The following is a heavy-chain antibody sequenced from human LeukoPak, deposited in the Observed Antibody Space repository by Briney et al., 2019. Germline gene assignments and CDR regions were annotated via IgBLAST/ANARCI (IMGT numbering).Heavy chain of an antibody. CDR1: GFTFTGYY. Sequence: ASLKVSCKASGFTFTGYYMHWVRQAPGQGLEWMGWINPNSGGTRFAQNFQGRVTMTRDTSISTAYMELSSLRSDDTAVYYCAGEPSGSGGFYYWGQGTLVTVSS. CDR2: INPNSGGT. V-gene: IGHV1-2*02. J-gene: IGHJ4*02. D-gene: IGHD3-10*01. CDR3: AGEPSGSGGFYY.